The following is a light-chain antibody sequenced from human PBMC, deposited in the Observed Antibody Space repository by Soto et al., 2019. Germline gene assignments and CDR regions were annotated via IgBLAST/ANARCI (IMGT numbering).Light chain of an antibody. CDR3: QQYNNWPLT. J-gene: IGKJ4*01. CDR2: GAS. Sequence: EIVMTQSPATLSVSQGERATLSCRASQSVSSTLACYQQKPGQAPGLLIYGASTRATGIPARFSGSGSGTEFTLTISSLQSEDFAVYYCQQYNNWPLTFGGGTKVEIK. V-gene: IGKV3-15*01. CDR1: QSVSST.